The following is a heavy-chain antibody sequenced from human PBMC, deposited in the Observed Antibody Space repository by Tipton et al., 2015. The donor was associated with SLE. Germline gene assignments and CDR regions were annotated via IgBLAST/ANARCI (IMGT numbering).Heavy chain of an antibody. J-gene: IGHJ4*02. Sequence: TLSLTCTVSGGSISSSSYYWGWIRQPPGKGLEWIGSIYYSGSTYYNPSLKSRVTISVDTSKNQFSLKLSSVIAADTAVYYCARGNWNDLGYWGQGTLVTVSS. CDR1: GGSISSSSYY. CDR2: IYYSGST. V-gene: IGHV4-39*07. D-gene: IGHD1-1*01. CDR3: ARGNWNDLGY.